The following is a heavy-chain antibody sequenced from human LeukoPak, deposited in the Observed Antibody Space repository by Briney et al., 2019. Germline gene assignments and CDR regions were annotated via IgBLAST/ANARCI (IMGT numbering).Heavy chain of an antibody. Sequence: SETLSLTCAVYGVSFSAYYWSWIRQPPGKGLEWIGEINHSGRTNYNPSLKSRVTISVDTSKSQFSLKLNSVTAADTAVYYCARGDSDSGNYWGQGTLVTVSS. CDR2: INHSGRT. J-gene: IGHJ4*02. V-gene: IGHV4-34*01. CDR3: ARGDSDSGNY. D-gene: IGHD2-15*01. CDR1: GVSFSAYY.